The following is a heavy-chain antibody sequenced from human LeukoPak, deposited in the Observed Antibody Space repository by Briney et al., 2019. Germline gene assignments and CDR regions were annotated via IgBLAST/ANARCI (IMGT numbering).Heavy chain of an antibody. J-gene: IGHJ4*02. V-gene: IGHV1-2*02. CDR3: ARGGMTTVTTIDY. CDR1: GFTFTAYY. CDR2: INPNSGGT. D-gene: IGHD4-17*01. Sequence: ASVKVSCKASGFTFTAYYMHWVRQAPGQGLEWMGWINPNSGGTNYAQKFQGRVTMTRDTSISTAYMELSRLRSDDTAVYYCARGGMTTVTTIDYWGQGTLVTVSS.